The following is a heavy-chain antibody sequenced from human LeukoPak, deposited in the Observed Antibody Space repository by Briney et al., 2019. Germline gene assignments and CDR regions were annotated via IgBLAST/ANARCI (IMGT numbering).Heavy chain of an antibody. Sequence: GASVKVSCKASGYTFTSYYMHWVRQAPGQGLEWMGIINPSGGSTSYAQKFQGRVTMTRDTSTSTVYMELSSLRSEDTAVYYCASAPSFSCMVGGGGHDYWGQGTLVTVSS. D-gene: IGHD3-10*01. J-gene: IGHJ4*02. CDR1: GYTFTSYY. CDR2: INPSGGST. V-gene: IGHV1-46*01. CDR3: ASAPSFSCMVGGGGHDY.